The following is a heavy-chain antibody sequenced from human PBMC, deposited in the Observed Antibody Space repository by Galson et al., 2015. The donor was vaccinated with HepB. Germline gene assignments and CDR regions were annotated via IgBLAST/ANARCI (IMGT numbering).Heavy chain of an antibody. CDR2: INSRGSAM. CDR3: VKADYGDYGDAFDI. V-gene: IGHV3-48*01. J-gene: IGHJ3*02. Sequence: SLRLSCAASGFSFSTYSLNWVRQAPGKGLQWVSHINSRGSAMYYADSVKGRFTTSRDNAKNSLYLQMNSLRVEDTAIYYCVKADYGDYGDAFDIWGQGTMVTVSS. CDR1: GFSFSTYS. D-gene: IGHD4-17*01.